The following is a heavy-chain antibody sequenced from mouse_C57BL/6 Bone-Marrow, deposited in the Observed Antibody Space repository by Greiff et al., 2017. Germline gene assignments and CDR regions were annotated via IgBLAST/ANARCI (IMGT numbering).Heavy chain of an antibody. CDR3: ARYYYGSSYAMDY. CDR1: GYTFTNYW. CDR2: IYPGGGYT. D-gene: IGHD1-1*01. J-gene: IGHJ4*01. V-gene: IGHV1-63*01. Sequence: VQLQQSGAELVRPGTSVKMSCTASGYTFTNYWIGWAKQRPGHGLEWIGDIYPGGGYTNYNEKFKGKATLTADKSSSTAYMQFSSLTSEDSASYYCARYYYGSSYAMDYWGQGTSVTVSS.